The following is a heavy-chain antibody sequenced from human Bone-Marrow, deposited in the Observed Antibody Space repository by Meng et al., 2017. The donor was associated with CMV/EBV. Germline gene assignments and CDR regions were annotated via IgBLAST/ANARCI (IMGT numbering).Heavy chain of an antibody. CDR2: ISAYNGNT. Sequence: ASVKVSCKASGYIFTKYGVNWMRQAPGQGPEWMGWISAYNGNTNYAQKLQSRVTMTTDTSTSTAYMELRSLRSDDTAVYYCARDPIIVVVPAATRYYGMDVWGQGTTVTVSS. CDR3: ARDPIIVVVPAATRYYGMDV. D-gene: IGHD2-2*01. CDR1: GYIFTKYG. J-gene: IGHJ6*02. V-gene: IGHV1-18*01.